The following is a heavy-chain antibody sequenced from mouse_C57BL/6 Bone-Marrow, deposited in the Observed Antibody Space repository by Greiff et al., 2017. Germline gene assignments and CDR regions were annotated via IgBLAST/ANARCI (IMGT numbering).Heavy chain of an antibody. J-gene: IGHJ4*01. D-gene: IGHD1-1*01. CDR3: ARGGVYYGSGYAMDY. CDR1: GFTFSSYA. V-gene: IGHV5-4*01. CDR2: ISDGGSYT. Sequence: EVQGVESGGGLVKPGGSLNLSCAASGFTFSSYAMSWVRQTPEKRLEWVATISDGGSYTYYPDNVKGRFTISRDNAKNNLYLQMSHLKSEDTAMYYCARGGVYYGSGYAMDYWGQGTSVTVSS.